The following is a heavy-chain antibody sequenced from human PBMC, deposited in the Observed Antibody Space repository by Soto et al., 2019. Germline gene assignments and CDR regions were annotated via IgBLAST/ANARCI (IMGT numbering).Heavy chain of an antibody. D-gene: IGHD1-26*01. CDR1: GFTVSSNY. J-gene: IGHJ5*02. Sequence: GGSLRLSCAASGFTVSSNYMSWVRQAPGKGLEWVSVIYRDGSTYYADSVKGRFTISRDNSKNTLYLQMNSLRAEDTAVYYGARERRWGWFDPWGQGTLVTVSS. V-gene: IGHV3-53*01. CDR3: ARERRWGWFDP. CDR2: IYRDGST.